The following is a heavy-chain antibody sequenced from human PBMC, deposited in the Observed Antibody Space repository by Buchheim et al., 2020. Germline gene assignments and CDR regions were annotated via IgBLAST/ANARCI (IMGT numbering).Heavy chain of an antibody. Sequence: QVQLQESGPGLVKPSGTLSLTCAVSGGSISSSNWWSWVRQPPGKGLEWIGEIYHSGSTNYNPSLKSRVTISVDKSKNQFSLKLSSVTAADTAVYCCARFEGYCSGGSCYNGYYYYGMDVWGQGTT. D-gene: IGHD2-15*01. CDR2: IYHSGST. CDR3: ARFEGYCSGGSCYNGYYYYGMDV. CDR1: GGSISSSNW. J-gene: IGHJ6*02. V-gene: IGHV4-4*01.